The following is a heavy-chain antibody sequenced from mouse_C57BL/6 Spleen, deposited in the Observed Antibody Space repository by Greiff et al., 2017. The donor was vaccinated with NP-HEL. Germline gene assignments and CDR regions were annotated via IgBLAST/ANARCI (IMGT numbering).Heavy chain of an antibody. V-gene: IGHV3-1*01. CDR1: GYSITSGYD. Sequence: VQLKESGPGMVKPSQSLSLTCTVTGYSITSGYDWHWIRHFPGNKLEWMGYISYSGSTNYNPSLKSRISITHDTSKNHFFLKLNSVTTEDTATYYCARDRSNYGYFDVWGTGTTVTVSS. J-gene: IGHJ1*03. D-gene: IGHD2-5*01. CDR2: ISYSGST. CDR3: ARDRSNYGYFDV.